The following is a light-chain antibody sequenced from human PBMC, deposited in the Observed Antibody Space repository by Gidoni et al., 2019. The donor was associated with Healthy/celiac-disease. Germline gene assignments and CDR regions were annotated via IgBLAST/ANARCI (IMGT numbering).Light chain of an antibody. CDR1: HSISSY. CDR2: ASS. J-gene: IGKJ1*01. CDR3: QQSYSTPPT. Sequence: DIQMSHSPSSLAASVGDRVTITCRESHSISSYLNLYQQKPGKAPKLLIYASSSLHSGVPTRFSCSGSGTDFTLTISRLQPEDFATYYCQQSYSTPPTFXQXTKVEIK. V-gene: IGKV1-39*01.